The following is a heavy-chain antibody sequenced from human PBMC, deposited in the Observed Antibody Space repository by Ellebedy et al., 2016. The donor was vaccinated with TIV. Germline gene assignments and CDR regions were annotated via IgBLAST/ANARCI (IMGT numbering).Heavy chain of an antibody. Sequence: PGGSLRLSCAASGFTFSKYWMTWVRKAPGKGLEWVANIKPDGSEQHNVDSVEGRFASSRENAENSLYLQMNSLRAEDTAMYYCVRTATWGNYRYFEYWGQGTLVTVSS. CDR2: IKPDGSEQ. D-gene: IGHD3-16*02. V-gene: IGHV3-7*03. CDR3: VRTATWGNYRYFEY. J-gene: IGHJ4*02. CDR1: GFTFSKYW.